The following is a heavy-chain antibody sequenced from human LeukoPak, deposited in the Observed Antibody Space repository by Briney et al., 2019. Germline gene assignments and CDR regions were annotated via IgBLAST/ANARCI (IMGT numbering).Heavy chain of an antibody. Sequence: SETLSLTCTVSGGSISSSSYSWGWIRQPPGKGLEWIGSIYSGTTYYNPSLKSRVTISVDTSKIQFSLKLSSVAATDTAVYFCARLRFDFWSGYTHTYFDYCGPGTLVTVSS. D-gene: IGHD3-3*01. V-gene: IGHV4-39*01. J-gene: IGHJ4*02. CDR2: IYSGTT. CDR3: ARLRFDFWSGYTHTYFDY. CDR1: GGSISSSSYS.